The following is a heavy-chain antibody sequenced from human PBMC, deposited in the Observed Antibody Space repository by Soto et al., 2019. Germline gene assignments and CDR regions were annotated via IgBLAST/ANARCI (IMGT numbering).Heavy chain of an antibody. Sequence: QVQLVESGGAVVQPGRSLRLSCAASGFTFSNFGMHWVRQAPGKGLEWVAVISFDGSNEYYADSVKGRFTISRDTPKDTLYLQMNSLRAEDTAVYYCARGLLTLYYYDSSGFDSWGQGTLVTVSS. J-gene: IGHJ4*02. V-gene: IGHV3-30*03. CDR1: GFTFSNFG. CDR3: ARGLLTLYYYDSSGFDS. D-gene: IGHD3-22*01. CDR2: ISFDGSNE.